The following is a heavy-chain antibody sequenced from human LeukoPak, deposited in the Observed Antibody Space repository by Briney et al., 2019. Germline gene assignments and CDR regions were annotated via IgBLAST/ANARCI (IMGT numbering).Heavy chain of an antibody. CDR3: ARALGPPAHDY. V-gene: IGHV1-18*01. CDR1: GYTFTIYG. CDR2: ISAYNGNT. J-gene: IGHJ4*02. Sequence: ASVTVSFTASGYTFTIYGISGVRQAPGQGLEWMGWISAYNGNTNYAQKLQGRVTMTTDTSTSTAYMELRSLRSDDTAVYYCARALGPPAHDYWGQGTLVSVSS.